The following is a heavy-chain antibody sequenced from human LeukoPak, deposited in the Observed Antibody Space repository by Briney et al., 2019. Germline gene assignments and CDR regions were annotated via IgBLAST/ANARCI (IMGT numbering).Heavy chain of an antibody. CDR1: GGSISSYY. V-gene: IGHV4-59*01. D-gene: IGHD2-15*01. CDR3: ARDQSGHCSGGSCYSFDY. Sequence: PSETLSLTCTGSGGSISSYYWSWIRQLPGKGLEWIGYIYYSGSTNYNPSLKSRVTISVDTSKNQFALKLSSVTAADTAVYYCARDQSGHCSGGSCYSFDYWGQGTLVTVSS. CDR2: IYYSGST. J-gene: IGHJ4*02.